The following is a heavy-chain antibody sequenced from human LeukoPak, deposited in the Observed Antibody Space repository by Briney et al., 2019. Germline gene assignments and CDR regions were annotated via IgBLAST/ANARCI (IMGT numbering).Heavy chain of an antibody. CDR2: INHSGST. D-gene: IGHD6-13*01. CDR1: GGSFSGYY. Sequence: SETLSLTCAVYGGSFSGYYWSWIRQPPGKGLEWIGEINHSGSTNYNPSLKSRVTISVDTSKNQFSLKLSSVTAADTAVYYCARGRGYSSIWFAPWGQGTLVTVSS. J-gene: IGHJ5*02. CDR3: ARGRGYSSIWFAP. V-gene: IGHV4-34*01.